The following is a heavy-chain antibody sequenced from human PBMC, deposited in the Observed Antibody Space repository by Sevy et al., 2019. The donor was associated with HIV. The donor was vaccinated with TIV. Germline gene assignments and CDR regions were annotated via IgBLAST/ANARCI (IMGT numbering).Heavy chain of an antibody. CDR1: GFTFSIYG. CDR3: AKDHDNNWFDP. Sequence: GGSLRLSCAASGFTFSIYGMTWVRQAPGKGLEWVSTISVSGDSTYYADSVKGRFTISRDNSKNTLYLQMNTLRAEDTALYYCAKDHDNNWFDPWGQGTLVTVSS. V-gene: IGHV3-23*01. D-gene: IGHD3-9*01. J-gene: IGHJ5*02. CDR2: ISVSGDST.